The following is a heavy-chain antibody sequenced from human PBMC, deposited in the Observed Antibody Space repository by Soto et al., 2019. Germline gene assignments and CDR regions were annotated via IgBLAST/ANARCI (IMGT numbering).Heavy chain of an antibody. CDR3: AKEAGLLWFGELPYYYGMDV. D-gene: IGHD3-10*01. V-gene: IGHV3-23*01. J-gene: IGHJ6*02. Sequence: GGSLRLSCAASGFTFSSYWMHWVRQVPGKGLEWVSAISGSGGSTYYADSVKGRFTISRDNSKNTLYLQMNSLRAEDTAVYYCAKEAGLLWFGELPYYYGMDVWGQGTTVTVSS. CDR2: ISGSGGST. CDR1: GFTFSSYW.